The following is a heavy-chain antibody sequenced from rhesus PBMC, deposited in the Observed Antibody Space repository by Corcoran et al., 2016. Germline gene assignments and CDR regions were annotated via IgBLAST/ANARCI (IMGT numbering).Heavy chain of an antibody. CDR1: GGSVSSSNW. D-gene: IGHD3-3*01. CDR2: SSGSSGST. CDR3: ARHPGGRFGLVINFDY. J-gene: IGHJ4*01. V-gene: IGHV4-65*01. Sequence: QVQLQESGPGLVKPSEPLSLTCAVSGGSVSSSNWWSWIRQPPGKGLAGSGYSSGSSGSTYYNPSLKSRVTISTDPSKNQFSLKLSSVTAADTAVYYCARHPGGRFGLVINFDYWGQGVLVTVSS.